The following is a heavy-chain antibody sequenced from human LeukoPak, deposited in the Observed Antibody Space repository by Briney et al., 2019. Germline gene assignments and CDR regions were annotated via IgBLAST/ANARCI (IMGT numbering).Heavy chain of an antibody. D-gene: IGHD3-22*01. J-gene: IGHJ5*02. Sequence: PGGSLRLSCAASGFTFDDYAMHWVRQAPGKGLEWVSGISWNSGSIGYADSVKGRFTISRDNAKNSLYLQMNSLRAEDMALYYCAKGDYYDSSGPFDPWGQGTLVTVSS. V-gene: IGHV3-9*03. CDR1: GFTFDDYA. CDR3: AKGDYYDSSGPFDP. CDR2: ISWNSGSI.